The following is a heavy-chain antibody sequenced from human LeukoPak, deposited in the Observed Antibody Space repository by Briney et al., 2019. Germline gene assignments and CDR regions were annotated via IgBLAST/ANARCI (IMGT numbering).Heavy chain of an antibody. J-gene: IGHJ5*02. V-gene: IGHV3-23*01. Sequence: GGSLRLSCAASGFTFSTYAMHWVRQAPGKGLEWVSAVSGSGGDTYYADSVTGRFTISRDNSKNTLYALLNSLRAEDTAVYYCATTLNTGFFQSWGRGTLVTVSS. D-gene: IGHD5-18*01. CDR2: VSGSGGDT. CDR1: GFTFSTYA. CDR3: ATTLNTGFFQS.